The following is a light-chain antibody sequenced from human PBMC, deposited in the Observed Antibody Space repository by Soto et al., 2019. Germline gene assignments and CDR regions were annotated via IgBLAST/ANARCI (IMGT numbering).Light chain of an antibody. CDR2: KAS. J-gene: IGKJ1*01. Sequence: MTQSPSALSGSVGDRVTITCRASQTISSWLAWYQQKPGKAPKLLIYKASTLKSGVPSRFSGSGSGTEFTLTISSLQPDDFATYYCQQYNSYSEPFGQGTKVDIK. CDR3: QQYNSYSEP. CDR1: QTISSW. V-gene: IGKV1-5*03.